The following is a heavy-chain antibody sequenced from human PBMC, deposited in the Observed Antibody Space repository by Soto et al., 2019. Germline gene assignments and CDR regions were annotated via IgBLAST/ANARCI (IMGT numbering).Heavy chain of an antibody. CDR2: ISSSSSYI. CDR3: ARDSDYGFGELFPHYYFDY. CDR1: GFTFSSYS. J-gene: IGHJ4*02. Sequence: EVQLVESGGGLVKPGGSLRLSCAASGFTFSSYSMNWVRQAPGKGLEWVSSISSSSSYIYYADSVKGRFTISRDNAKNSLYLQMNSLRAEDTAVYYCARDSDYGFGELFPHYYFDYWGQGTLVTVSS. D-gene: IGHD3-10*01. V-gene: IGHV3-21*01.